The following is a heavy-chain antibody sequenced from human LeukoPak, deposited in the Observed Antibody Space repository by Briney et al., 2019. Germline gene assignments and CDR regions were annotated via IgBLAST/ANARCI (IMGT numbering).Heavy chain of an antibody. V-gene: IGHV3-30*04. J-gene: IGHJ4*02. Sequence: GRALRLSCAASGFTFSSYAMHWVRQAPGKGLEWVAVISYDGSKKYYADSVKGRFTISRDNSKNTLYLQMNSLRAEDTAVYYCARASPRYSGYDFKHGIDYWGQGTLVTVSS. CDR1: GFTFSSYA. D-gene: IGHD5-12*01. CDR3: ARASPRYSGYDFKHGIDY. CDR2: ISYDGSKK.